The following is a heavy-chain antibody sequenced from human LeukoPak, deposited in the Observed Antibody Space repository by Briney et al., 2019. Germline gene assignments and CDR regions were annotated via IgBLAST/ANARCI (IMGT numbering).Heavy chain of an antibody. CDR1: GASLNGHY. CDR3: ARASRNYYDSSGYYKTEYDAFDI. J-gene: IGHJ3*02. D-gene: IGHD3-22*01. V-gene: IGHV4-34*01. Sequence: SETLSLTCAVYGASLNGHYWSWIRQPPGKGLEWIGEGSDVGGTKYNPSLKSRVTISVDTSKNQFSLKLSSVTAADTAVYYCARASRNYYDSSGYYKTEYDAFDIWGQGTMVTVSS. CDR2: GSDVGGT.